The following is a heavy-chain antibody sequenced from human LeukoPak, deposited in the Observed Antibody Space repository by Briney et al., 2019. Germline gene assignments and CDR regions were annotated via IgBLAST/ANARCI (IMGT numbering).Heavy chain of an antibody. CDR3: ARPYDFDAFDI. V-gene: IGHV5-51*01. J-gene: IGHJ3*02. CDR2: IYPGDSDT. Sequence: GESLKISCKGSGHSFTSYWIGWVRQMPGKGLEWMGIIYPGDSDTRHSPSFQGQVTISADKSISTAYLQWSSLKASDTAMYYCARPYDFDAFDIWGQGTMVTVSS. D-gene: IGHD2-21*02. CDR1: GHSFTSYW.